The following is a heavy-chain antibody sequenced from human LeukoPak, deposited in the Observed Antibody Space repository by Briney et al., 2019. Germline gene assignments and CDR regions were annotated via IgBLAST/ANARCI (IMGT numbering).Heavy chain of an antibody. CDR1: GFTFSNHG. Sequence: GGSLRLSCAASGFTFSNHGFHWVRQAPGKGLEWVAVIWYDGSKKFYADSVKGRFTISRDDSKNTLYLQMNSLRAEDTAVYYCAKDNMLEFDPWGQGTLVTVSS. CDR2: IWYDGSKK. CDR3: AKDNMLEFDP. V-gene: IGHV3-30*02. D-gene: IGHD3-10*02. J-gene: IGHJ5*02.